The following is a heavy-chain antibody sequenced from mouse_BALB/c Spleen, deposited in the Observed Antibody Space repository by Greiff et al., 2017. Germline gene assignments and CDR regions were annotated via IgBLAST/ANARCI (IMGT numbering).Heavy chain of an antibody. D-gene: IGHD2-4*01. CDR1: GYSITSDYA. V-gene: IGHV3-2*02. CDR3: ARADYSDY. CDR2: ISYSGST. Sequence: EVKLVESGPGLVKPSQSLSLTCTVTGYSITSDYAWNWIRQFPGNKLEWMGYISYSGSTSYNPSLKSRISITRDTSKNQFFLQLNSVTTEDTATYYCARADYSDYWGQGTTLTVSS. J-gene: IGHJ2*01.